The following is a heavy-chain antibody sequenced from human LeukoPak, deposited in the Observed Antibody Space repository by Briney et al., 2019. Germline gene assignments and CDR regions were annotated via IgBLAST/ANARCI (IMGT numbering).Heavy chain of an antibody. D-gene: IGHD3-9*01. V-gene: IGHV1-2*02. CDR2: INPNSGGT. CDR3: ARDFTPNYYDILTGYYSGTNWFDP. J-gene: IGHJ5*02. CDR1: GYTFSSHG. Sequence: ASVKVSCKASGYTFSSHGVSWVRQAPGQGLEWMGWINPNSGGTNYAQKFQGRVTMTRDTSISTAYMELSRLRSDDTAVYYCARDFTPNYYDILTGYYSGTNWFDPWGQGTLVTVSS.